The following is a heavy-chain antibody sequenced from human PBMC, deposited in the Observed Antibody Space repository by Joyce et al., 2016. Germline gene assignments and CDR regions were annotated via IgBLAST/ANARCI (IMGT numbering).Heavy chain of an antibody. CDR1: GGSTSDSSNY. J-gene: IGHJ4*02. V-gene: IGHV4-39*01. CDR2: IYYSGST. Sequence: QLQLQESGPGLVKPSETLSLTCTVSGGSTSDSSNYWGWIRQPPGEGLEWIGSIYYSGSTYYNPSLQSRVTISLATSKTQFSLKLSSVTAADTAVYYCARHPVGYFDYWGQGTLVTVSS. D-gene: IGHD4-23*01. CDR3: ARHPVGYFDY.